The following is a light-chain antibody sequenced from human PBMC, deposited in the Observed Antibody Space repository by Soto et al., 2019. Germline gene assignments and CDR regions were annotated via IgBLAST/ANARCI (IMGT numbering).Light chain of an antibody. CDR3: ETWDSNTVV. J-gene: IGLJ3*02. CDR1: SVHSRYI. CDR2: LEDSGTY. Sequence: QSVLTQSSSASASLGSSVKLTCTLSSVHSRYIIAWHQQQPGKAPRYLMNLEDSGTYTKGSGVPDRFSGSSSGAARYLVISNIQSEDEAEYYCETWDSNTVVFGGGTQLTVL. V-gene: IGLV4-60*03.